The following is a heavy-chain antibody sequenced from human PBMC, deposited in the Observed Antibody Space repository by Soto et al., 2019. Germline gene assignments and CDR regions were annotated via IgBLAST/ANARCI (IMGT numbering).Heavy chain of an antibody. CDR1: CYSISSGYY. J-gene: IGHJ4*02. Sequence: SETLSLTCAVSCYSISSGYYWGWIRQPPGKGLGWIGSIYHSGSTYYNPSLKSRVTISVDTSKNQFSLKLSSVTAADTAVYYCARDPGQQPFDYWGQGTLVTVSS. V-gene: IGHV4-38-2*02. CDR2: IYHSGST. CDR3: ARDPGQQPFDY. D-gene: IGHD6-13*01.